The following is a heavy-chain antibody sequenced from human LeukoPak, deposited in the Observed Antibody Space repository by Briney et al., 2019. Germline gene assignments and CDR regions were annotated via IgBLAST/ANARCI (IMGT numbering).Heavy chain of an antibody. D-gene: IGHD6-6*01. Sequence: GGSLRLSCAASGFTFSGYDMNWVRQAPGKGLEWVSSISGSSSYIYYADSMKGRFTISRDNGKNSLYLQMNSLRAEDTAVYFCARGSSNVAARNNWFDPWGQGTLVTVSS. CDR1: GFTFSGYD. CDR2: ISGSSSYI. J-gene: IGHJ5*02. V-gene: IGHV3-21*01. CDR3: ARGSSNVAARNNWFDP.